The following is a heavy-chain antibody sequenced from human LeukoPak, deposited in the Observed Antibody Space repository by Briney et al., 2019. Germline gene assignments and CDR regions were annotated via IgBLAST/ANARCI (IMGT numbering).Heavy chain of an antibody. Sequence: GGSLRLSCSASGFTFSGFAMHWVRQAPRKGLQYVSAISGDGITTYHADSVKGRFTISRDNSKNTLYLQMNSLRAEDTAVYYCVKDKNSGSDSPFDYWGQGTLVTVSS. D-gene: IGHD5-12*01. CDR1: GFTFSGFA. CDR2: ISGDGITT. J-gene: IGHJ4*02. V-gene: IGHV3-64D*06. CDR3: VKDKNSGSDSPFDY.